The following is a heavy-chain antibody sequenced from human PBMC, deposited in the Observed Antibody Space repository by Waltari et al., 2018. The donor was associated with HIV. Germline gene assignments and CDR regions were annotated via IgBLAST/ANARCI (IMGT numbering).Heavy chain of an antibody. CDR3: VGEGRGVSENWFDP. Sequence: EVQLVESGGGLVQPGGSLRLSCAASRFTFSAFWMSWVRQAPGKGLEGVANIDQDGKEKYYVDSGKGRFTISRDNAENSLHLQMNNLRAEDTAVYYCVGEGRGVSENWFDPWGQGTRVIVSS. D-gene: IGHD3-10*01. CDR1: RFTFSAFW. J-gene: IGHJ5*02. V-gene: IGHV3-7*01. CDR2: IDQDGKEK.